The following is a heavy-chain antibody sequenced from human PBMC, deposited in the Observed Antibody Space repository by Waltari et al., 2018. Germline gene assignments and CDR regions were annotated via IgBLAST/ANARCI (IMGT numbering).Heavy chain of an antibody. Sequence: QVQLVQSGAEVKTPGASVRVSCKASGYTFRSFDISWVRQAPGQGLEWVGWVNPISGNSNSGQRFRGRVAMTTDSSVNTAHLELNSLTSEDTAVYYCARAIRNELISDFWGQGTLVAVSS. J-gene: IGHJ4*02. CDR3: ARAIRNELISDF. CDR1: GYTFRSFD. V-gene: IGHV1-8*02. CDR2: VNPISGNS. D-gene: IGHD1-1*01.